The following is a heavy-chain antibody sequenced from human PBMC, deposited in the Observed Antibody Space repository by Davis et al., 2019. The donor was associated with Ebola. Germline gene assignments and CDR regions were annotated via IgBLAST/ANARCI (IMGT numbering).Heavy chain of an antibody. D-gene: IGHD3-10*01. CDR2: ISSSSSTI. Sequence: GESLKISCAASGFTFSSYSMNWVRQAPGKGLEWVSSISSSSSTIYYADSVKGRFTISRDNAKNTLYLQMNSLRLEDTAVYYCTRDFGWGFEVWGQGTVVTVSS. CDR3: TRDFGWGFEV. V-gene: IGHV3-48*01. CDR1: GFTFSSYS. J-gene: IGHJ3*01.